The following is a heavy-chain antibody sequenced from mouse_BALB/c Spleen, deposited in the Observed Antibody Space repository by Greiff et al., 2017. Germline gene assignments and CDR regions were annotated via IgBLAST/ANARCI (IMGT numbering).Heavy chain of an antibody. J-gene: IGHJ3*01. CDR1: GFTFTDYY. CDR3: ARDRITPFAY. Sequence: EVQLVESGGGLVQPGGSLRLSCATSGFTFTDYYMSWVRQPPGKALEWLGFIRNKANGYTTEYSASVKGRFTISRDNSQSILYLQMNTLRAEDSATYYCARDRITPFAYWGQGTLVTVSA. D-gene: IGHD1-1*01. CDR2: IRNKANGYTT. V-gene: IGHV7-3*02.